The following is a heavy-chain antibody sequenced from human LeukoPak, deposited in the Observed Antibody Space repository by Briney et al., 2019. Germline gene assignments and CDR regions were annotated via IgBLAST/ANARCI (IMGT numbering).Heavy chain of an antibody. D-gene: IGHD2-2*03. CDR1: GYIFTSYG. Sequence: ASVKVSCKASGYIFTSYGISWVRQAPGQGLEWMGWISAYDGNTNYAQKLQGRVTMTTDTSTSTAYMELRSLRSDDTAVYYCALDIVVVPAPLGAYYYYGMDVWGQGTTVTVSS. CDR3: ALDIVVVPAPLGAYYYYGMDV. V-gene: IGHV1-18*01. J-gene: IGHJ6*02. CDR2: ISAYDGNT.